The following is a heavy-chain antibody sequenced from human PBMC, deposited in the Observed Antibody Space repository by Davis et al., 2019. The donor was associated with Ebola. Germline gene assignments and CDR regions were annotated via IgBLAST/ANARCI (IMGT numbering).Heavy chain of an antibody. J-gene: IGHJ3*02. Sequence: ASVKDSCKASAYTFNNSDISWVRQAPGQGPEWMGWISAYNGNTAYAQILQDRVTMTTDTSTGTAYMELRSLRSDDTAVYFCARTSIVGTTTTASDIWGQGTMVTVSS. CDR3: ARTSIVGTTTTASDI. V-gene: IGHV1-18*01. CDR1: AYTFNNSD. CDR2: ISAYNGNT. D-gene: IGHD1-26*01.